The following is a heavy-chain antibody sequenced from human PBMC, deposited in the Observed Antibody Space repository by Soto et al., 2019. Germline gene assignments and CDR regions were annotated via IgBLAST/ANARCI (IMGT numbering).Heavy chain of an antibody. J-gene: IGHJ3*01. Sequence: SGPTLVNPTQTLTLTCTFSGFSLSTTGVGVGWIRQPPGKALEWLALIYWDDDKRYSPSLKSRLTITKDTSKNQVVLAMTNMDPVDTATYYCAHRIFAVSPDVFNVWGQGTMVTVSS. CDR3: AHRIFAVSPDVFNV. D-gene: IGHD3-3*01. CDR2: IYWDDDK. CDR1: GFSLSTTGVG. V-gene: IGHV2-5*02.